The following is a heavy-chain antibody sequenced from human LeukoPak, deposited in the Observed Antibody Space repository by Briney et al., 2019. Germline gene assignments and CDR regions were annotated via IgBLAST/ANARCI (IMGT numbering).Heavy chain of an antibody. CDR3: ASGYIAAASHY. V-gene: IGHV3-23*01. D-gene: IGHD6-13*01. CDR2: ITNSGGST. J-gene: IGHJ4*02. CDR1: GFTFSSYA. Sequence: TGGSLRLSCAASGFTFSSYAMSWVRQAPGKGLEWVSAITNSGGSTYYADSVKGRFTISRDNSKNTLYLQMNSLRAEDTAVYYCASGYIAAASHYWGQGTLVTVSS.